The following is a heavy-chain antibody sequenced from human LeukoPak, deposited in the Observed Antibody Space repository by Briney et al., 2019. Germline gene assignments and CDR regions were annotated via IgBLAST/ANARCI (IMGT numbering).Heavy chain of an antibody. CDR1: GYTFTNLD. V-gene: IGHV1-8*01. J-gene: IGHJ4*02. Sequence: ASAKVSCKASGYTFTNLDINWVRQATGQGLEWMGWMNPNNGITDHAQKFQGRVAMTRDTSTGTAYMELSSLTFEDTAVYYCARGIDAGVDFWGQGTLITVSS. CDR3: ARGIDAGVDF. CDR2: MNPNNGIT. D-gene: IGHD7-27*01.